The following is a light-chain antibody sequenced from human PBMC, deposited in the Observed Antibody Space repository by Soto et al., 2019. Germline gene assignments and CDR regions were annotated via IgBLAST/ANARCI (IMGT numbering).Light chain of an antibody. J-gene: IGKJ4*01. V-gene: IGKV2-28*01. CDR1: QSLLYSNGYNY. Sequence: DIVMTQSPLSLPVTPGEPASISCRSSQSLLYSNGYNYVAWYLQKPGQPPQLLIFLGSSRASGVPDRFNGSGSGTDFTLRITTVEAEDVGVYYCRQVLQTPLTFGGGTKLEIK. CDR2: LGS. CDR3: RQVLQTPLT.